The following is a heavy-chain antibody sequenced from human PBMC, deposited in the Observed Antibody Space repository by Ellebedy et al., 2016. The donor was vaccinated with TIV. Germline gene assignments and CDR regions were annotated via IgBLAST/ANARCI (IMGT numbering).Heavy chain of an antibody. Sequence: SETLSLXCTVSGGSISSSSYYWGWIRQPPGKGLEWIGSIYYSGSTYYNPSLKSRVTISVDTSKNQFSLKLSSVTAADTAVYYCARYGAITMVRGVVYFDYWGQGTLVTVSS. V-gene: IGHV4-39*07. D-gene: IGHD3-10*01. CDR3: ARYGAITMVRGVVYFDY. CDR1: GGSISSSSYY. J-gene: IGHJ4*02. CDR2: IYYSGST.